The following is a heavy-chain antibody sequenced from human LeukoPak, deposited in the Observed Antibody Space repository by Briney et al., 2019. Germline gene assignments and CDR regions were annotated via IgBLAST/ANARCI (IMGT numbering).Heavy chain of an antibody. CDR1: GFTFSDGY. CDR3: ARGGTVVTTPYY. Sequence: PGGSLRLSCAASGFTFSDGYMSWLRQAPGKGLEGLSYISGSGSTIYFADSVKGRFAISRDNAENSLYLQMNSLRAEDTAVYYCARGGTVVTTPYYWGQGTLVTVSS. D-gene: IGHD4-23*01. V-gene: IGHV3-11*04. J-gene: IGHJ4*02. CDR2: ISGSGSTI.